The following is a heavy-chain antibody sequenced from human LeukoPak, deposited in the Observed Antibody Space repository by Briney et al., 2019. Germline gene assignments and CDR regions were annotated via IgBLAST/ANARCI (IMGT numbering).Heavy chain of an antibody. CDR1: GFTFSSYA. V-gene: IGHV3-23*01. D-gene: IGHD3-10*01. J-gene: IGHJ4*02. Sequence: QAGGSLRLSCAASGFTFSSYAMSWVRQAPGKGLEWVSAISGSGGSTYYADSVKGRFTISRDNSKNTLYLQMNSLRAEDTAVYYCAKTNAMVRRALDYWGQGTLVTVSS. CDR2: ISGSGGST. CDR3: AKTNAMVRRALDY.